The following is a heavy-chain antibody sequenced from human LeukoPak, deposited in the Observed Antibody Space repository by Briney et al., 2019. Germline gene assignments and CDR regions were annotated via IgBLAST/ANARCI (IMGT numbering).Heavy chain of an antibody. CDR1: GGSISSSSYY. D-gene: IGHD6-19*01. J-gene: IGHJ3*02. CDR3: AIHEGVSSGWNGTAFDI. Sequence: PSETLSLTCTVSGGSISSSSYYWGWHRQPPGKELEWIGCIPDTRKTPSNLSLRIRLTVFVDTSNNQYSQKLSSVTAADTAIYFWAIHEGVSSGWNGTAFDIWGQGTVVTVSS. CDR2: IPDTRKT. V-gene: IGHV4-39*01.